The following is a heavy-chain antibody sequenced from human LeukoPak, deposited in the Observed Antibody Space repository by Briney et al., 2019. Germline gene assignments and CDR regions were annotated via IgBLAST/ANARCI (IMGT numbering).Heavy chain of an antibody. D-gene: IGHD2-2*01. V-gene: IGHV4-30-4*01. CDR1: GGSISSGSYY. CDR2: IYYSGST. J-gene: IGHJ4*02. Sequence: SQTLSLTCTVSGGSISSGSYYWSWIRQPPGKGLEWIGYIYYSGSTYYNPSLKSRVTISVDTSKNQFSLKLSSVTAADTAVYYCARAHTPVPFDYWGQGTLVTVSS. CDR3: ARAHTPVPFDY.